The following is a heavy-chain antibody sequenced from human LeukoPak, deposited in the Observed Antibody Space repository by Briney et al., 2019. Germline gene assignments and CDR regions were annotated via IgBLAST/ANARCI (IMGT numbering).Heavy chain of an antibody. CDR1: GFTFNSYW. V-gene: IGHV3-7*01. CDR3: CSYYYHYMDV. J-gene: IGHJ6*03. Sequence: PGGSLRLSCAASGFTFNSYWMSWVRQAPGKGLEWVANIKQDGSEEYYVDSVKGRFTISRDNAKNSLYLQMNSLRAEDTAVYYCCSYYYHYMDVWGKGTTVTVSS. CDR2: IKQDGSEE.